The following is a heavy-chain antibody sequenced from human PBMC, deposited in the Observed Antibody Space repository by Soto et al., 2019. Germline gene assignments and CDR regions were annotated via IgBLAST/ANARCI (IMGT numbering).Heavy chain of an antibody. V-gene: IGHV1-69*06. CDR1: GGTFGSDA. D-gene: IGHD3-22*01. Sequence: ASVKVSCKASGGTFGSDAITWVRQAPGQGLEWVGRIIPIFGTTNYAQNLQGRVTISADKSTLTSYMELHSLTSDDTALYYCARDGKDSVYYTNWLDPGGQEPRVTVSS. J-gene: IGHJ5*02. CDR2: IIPIFGTT. CDR3: ARDGKDSVYYTNWLDP.